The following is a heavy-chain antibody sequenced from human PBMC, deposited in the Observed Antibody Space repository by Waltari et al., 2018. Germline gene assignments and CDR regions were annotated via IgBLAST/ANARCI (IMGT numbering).Heavy chain of an antibody. J-gene: IGHJ6*02. V-gene: IGHV1-2*02. CDR3: ARNSYDSSGYGAGGGSNYYGMDV. Sequence: QVQLVQSGAEVKKPGASVKVSCKASGYTFTGYYMHWVRQAPGQGLEWMGWINPNSGGTNYAQTFQGRVTMPRDPSLSTAYMEMSRLQSDDTAVYYCARNSYDSSGYGAGGGSNYYGMDVWGQGTTVTVSS. CDR2: INPNSGGT. D-gene: IGHD3-22*01. CDR1: GYTFTGYY.